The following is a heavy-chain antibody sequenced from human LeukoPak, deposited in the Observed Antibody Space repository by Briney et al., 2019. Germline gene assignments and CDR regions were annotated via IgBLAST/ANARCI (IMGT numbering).Heavy chain of an antibody. J-gene: IGHJ4*02. CDR1: GGSIYSTTFY. Sequence: SETLSLTCTVSGGSIYSTTFYWGWIRQPPGKGLEWIGRVYGSGSTSYNPSLKGRVTMSVDTSKNQFSLKLRSVTAADTAVFYCAREGGFLWTNYFDYWGQGTLVSVSS. CDR3: AREGGFLWTNYFDY. CDR2: VYGSGST. D-gene: IGHD2/OR15-2a*01. V-gene: IGHV4-39*07.